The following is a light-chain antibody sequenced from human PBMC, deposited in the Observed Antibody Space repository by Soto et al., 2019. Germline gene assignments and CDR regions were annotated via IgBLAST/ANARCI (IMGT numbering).Light chain of an antibody. J-gene: IGLJ1*01. CDR2: GVT. V-gene: IGLV2-14*03. CDR1: SGAFGGFNY. Sequence: QSVLTQPASVSGSPGQSITISCTGASGAFGGFNYASWYQQHPGKAPQLLIYGVTNRPSGVSSRFSGSKSGNTASLTISGLQADDEAEYYCNSYTNTNTLPVFGTGTKVTVL. CDR3: NSYTNTNTLPV.